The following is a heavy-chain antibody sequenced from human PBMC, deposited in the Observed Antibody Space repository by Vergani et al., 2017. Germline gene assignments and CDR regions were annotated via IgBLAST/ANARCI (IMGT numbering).Heavy chain of an antibody. CDR3: AKVGRSEVAGTFRACDV. D-gene: IGHD6-19*01. V-gene: IGHV3-23*01. CDR2: LSASDRRT. CDR1: RFTFSSYA. J-gene: IGHJ3*01. Sequence: EVQLLESGGGLVQPGGSLRLSCAASRFTFSSYAMSWVRQAPGKGLEWVSTLSASDRRTHYADSVKGRFTISRDISKNTLFLHMNSLRPEDTGVYYCAKVGRSEVAGTFRACDVWVEGTMVTVSS.